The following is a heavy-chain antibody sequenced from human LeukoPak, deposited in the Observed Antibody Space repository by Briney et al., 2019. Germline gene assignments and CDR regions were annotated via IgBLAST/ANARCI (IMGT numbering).Heavy chain of an antibody. Sequence: SETLSLTCTVSGGSISSSDYYWGWIRQPPGKGLEWIGSIYYGGSTYHNPSLKSRVTIPVDTSMNQFSLKLSFVTTADTAVYYCARALGYCSGGSCTRGYNWFNPWGQGTLVTVPS. J-gene: IGHJ5*02. D-gene: IGHD2-15*01. CDR3: ARALGYCSGGSCTRGYNWFNP. CDR2: IYYGGST. V-gene: IGHV4-39*01. CDR1: GGSISSSDYY.